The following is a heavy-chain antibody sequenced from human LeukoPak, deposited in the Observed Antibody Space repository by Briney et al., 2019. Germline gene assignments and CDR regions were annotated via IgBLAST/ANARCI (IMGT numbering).Heavy chain of an antibody. CDR2: ISGSGGST. J-gene: IGHJ5*02. V-gene: IGHV3-23*01. CDR1: GFTFSSYA. D-gene: IGHD3-9*01. Sequence: GGSLRLSCAASGFTFSSYAMSWVRQAPGKGLNWVSAISGSGGSTYYADSVRGRFTISRDNSKNTLYLQMNSLRAEDTAVYFFFRAEGGIRYFDWYNWFDPWGQGTLVTVSS. CDR3: FRAEGGIRYFDWYNWFDP.